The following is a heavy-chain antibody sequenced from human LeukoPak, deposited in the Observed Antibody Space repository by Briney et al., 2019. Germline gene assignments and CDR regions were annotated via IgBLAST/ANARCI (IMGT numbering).Heavy chain of an antibody. CDR1: RFSSYA. CDR3: AKAHSSRYYDSSGYYYALFDY. D-gene: IGHD3-22*01. Sequence: GGSLRLSCAASRFSSYAMSWVRQAPGKGLEWVSAISGSGGSTYYADSVKGRFTISRDNSKNTLYLQMNSLRAEDTAVYYCAKAHSSRYYDSSGYYYALFDYWGQGTLVTVSS. V-gene: IGHV3-23*01. J-gene: IGHJ4*02. CDR2: ISGSGGST.